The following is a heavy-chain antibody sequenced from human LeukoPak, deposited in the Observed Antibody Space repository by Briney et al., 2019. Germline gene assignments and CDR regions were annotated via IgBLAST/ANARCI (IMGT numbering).Heavy chain of an antibody. D-gene: IGHD4-17*01. Sequence: GDSLRLSCAVSGFTLSGYWMSWVRQAPGKGLEWVANIKQDGSAKHYVDSVKGRFAISRDNTKNSLYLQMNSLRAEDTAVYYCARCYGDLTILDYWGQGTLVTVSS. V-gene: IGHV3-7*05. CDR1: GFTLSGYW. CDR3: ARCYGDLTILDY. J-gene: IGHJ4*02. CDR2: IKQDGSAK.